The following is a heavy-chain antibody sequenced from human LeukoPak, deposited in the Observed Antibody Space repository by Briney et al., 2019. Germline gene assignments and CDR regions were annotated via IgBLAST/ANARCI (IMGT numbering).Heavy chain of an antibody. Sequence: PSETLPLTCTVSGGSISRYYWSWIRQSPGKGLEWIGYIHYSGSTNYNPSLKSRVTISVDRSKNELSLKLSSATAADTAVYYCARHGIAERPEEFDYWGQGTLVTVSS. D-gene: IGHD6-6*01. CDR2: IHYSGST. CDR1: GGSISRYY. J-gene: IGHJ4*02. CDR3: ARHGIAERPEEFDY. V-gene: IGHV4-59*08.